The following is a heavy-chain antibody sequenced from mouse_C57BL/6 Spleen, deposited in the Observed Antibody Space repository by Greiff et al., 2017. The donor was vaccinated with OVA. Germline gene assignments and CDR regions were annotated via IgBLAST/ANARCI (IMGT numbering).Heavy chain of an antibody. V-gene: IGHV5-17*01. CDR2: ISSGSSTI. CDR1: GFTFSDYG. J-gene: IGHJ2*01. CDR3: AREIYYYGSSYGYFDY. Sequence: EVKVVESGGGLVKPGGSLKLSCAASGFTFSDYGMHWVRQAPEKGLEWVAYISSGSSTIYYADTVKGRFTISRDNAKNTLFLQMTSLRSEDTAMYYCAREIYYYGSSYGYFDYWGQGTTLTVSS. D-gene: IGHD1-1*01.